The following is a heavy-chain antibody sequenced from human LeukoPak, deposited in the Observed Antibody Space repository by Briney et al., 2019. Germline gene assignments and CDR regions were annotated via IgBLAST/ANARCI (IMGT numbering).Heavy chain of an antibody. J-gene: IGHJ4*02. CDR2: INHSGST. CDR3: ARRGYCSGGSCYPSYFDS. V-gene: IGHV4-34*01. Sequence: SETLSLTCAVYGGSFSGYYWTWIRQPPGKGLHWIGEINHSGSTNYNPSLKSRVTISVDTSKNQFSLKLTSVTAADTAVYYCARRGYCSGGSCYPSYFDSWGQGTLVTVPS. CDR1: GGSFSGYY. D-gene: IGHD2-15*01.